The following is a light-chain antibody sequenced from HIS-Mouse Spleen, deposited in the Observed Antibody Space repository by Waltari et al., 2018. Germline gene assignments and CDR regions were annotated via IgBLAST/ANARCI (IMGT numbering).Light chain of an antibody. CDR2: EGS. CDR1: SSDVGGYNY. J-gene: IGLJ3*02. V-gene: IGLV2-23*01. Sequence: QSALTQPRSVSGSPGQSVTISSTGTSSDVGGYNYVSWYHQHPGKAPKLLIYEGSKRPSGVSNRFSGSKSGNTASLTISGLQAEDEADYYCCSYAGSSTWVFGGGTKLTVL. CDR3: CSYAGSSTWV.